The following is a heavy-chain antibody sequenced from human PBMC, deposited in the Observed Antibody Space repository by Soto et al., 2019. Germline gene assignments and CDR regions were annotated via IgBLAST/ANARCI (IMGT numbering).Heavy chain of an antibody. CDR3: ATSHDYGDYMASGLEPFDY. Sequence: ASVKVSCKASGGTFSSYTISWVRQAPGQGLEWMGRIIPILGIANYAQNFQGRVTITADKSTSTAYMELSSLRSEDTAVYYCATSHDYGDYMASGLEPFDYWGQGTLVTVSS. D-gene: IGHD4-17*01. CDR2: IIPILGIA. J-gene: IGHJ4*02. CDR1: GGTFSSYT. V-gene: IGHV1-69*02.